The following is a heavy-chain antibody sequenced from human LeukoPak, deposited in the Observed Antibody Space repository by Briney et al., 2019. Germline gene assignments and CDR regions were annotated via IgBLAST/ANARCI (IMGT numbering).Heavy chain of an antibody. Sequence: SETLSLTCTVSGGSISSYYWSWIRQPPGKGLEWIWYIYYSGSTNYNPSLKSRVTISVDTSKNQFSLKLSSVTAADTAVYYCARAEFTTMIDIWGQGTMVTVSS. J-gene: IGHJ3*02. CDR3: ARAEFTTMIDI. CDR2: IYYSGST. D-gene: IGHD3-22*01. CDR1: GGSISSYY. V-gene: IGHV4-59*01.